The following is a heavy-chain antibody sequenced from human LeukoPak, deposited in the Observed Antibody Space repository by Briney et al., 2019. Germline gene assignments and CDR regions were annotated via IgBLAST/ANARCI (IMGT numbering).Heavy chain of an antibody. V-gene: IGHV3-43*02. CDR3: AKGHLSYDSSGYYYFDY. D-gene: IGHD3-22*01. CDR2: ISGDGGST. CDR1: GFTFDDYA. Sequence: GGSLRLSCAASGFTFDDYAMHWVRQAPGKGLEWVSPISGDGGSTYYADSVKGRFTISRDNSKNSLYLQMNSLGTEDTALYYCAKGHLSYDSSGYYYFDYWGQGTLVTVSS. J-gene: IGHJ4*02.